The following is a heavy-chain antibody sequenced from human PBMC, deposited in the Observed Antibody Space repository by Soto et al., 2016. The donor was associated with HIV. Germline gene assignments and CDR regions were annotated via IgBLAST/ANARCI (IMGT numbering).Heavy chain of an antibody. V-gene: IGHV1-8*02. Sequence: QVQLVQSGADVKKPGASVKVSCKASGYTFTDYYMHWVRQAPGQGPEWMGWMNPKSGNTDFAQNFLGRVTITRSTSISTTYMELSGLISEDTAVYYCARLVSGAAGTFGIWGQGDNGHRLS. CDR3: ARLVSGAAGTFGI. CDR1: GYTFTDYY. J-gene: IGHJ3*02. D-gene: IGHD6-13*01. CDR2: MNPKSGNT.